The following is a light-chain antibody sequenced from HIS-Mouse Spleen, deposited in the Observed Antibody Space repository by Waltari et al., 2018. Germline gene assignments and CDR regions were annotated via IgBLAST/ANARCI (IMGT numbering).Light chain of an antibody. J-gene: IGLJ2*01. Sequence: NFMLTQPPSVSESPGQTVTISCTRSSGSIASNYVHCYQPRPGSAPTTVIYEDNQRPSGVPDRFSGSIDSSSNSASLTISGLKTEDEADYYCQSYDSSNVVFGGGTKLTVL. CDR3: QSYDSSNVV. CDR2: EDN. V-gene: IGLV6-57*04. CDR1: SGSIASNY.